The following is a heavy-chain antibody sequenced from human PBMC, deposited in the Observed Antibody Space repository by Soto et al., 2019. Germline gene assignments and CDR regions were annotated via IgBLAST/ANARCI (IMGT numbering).Heavy chain of an antibody. J-gene: IGHJ5*01. Sequence: QVHLVESGRGVVQPGRSLRLSCAASGFTFSSYAMHWVRQAPGKGLEWVAVVSYDGSNRFYADSVKGRFIISRDNSNNTLYLQMNSLRRVDTAVYYCVRGRYGSGNNGFDSWGQGTLVTVSS. CDR3: VRGRYGSGNNGFDS. V-gene: IGHV3-30-3*01. CDR1: GFTFSSYA. CDR2: VSYDGSNR. D-gene: IGHD6-19*01.